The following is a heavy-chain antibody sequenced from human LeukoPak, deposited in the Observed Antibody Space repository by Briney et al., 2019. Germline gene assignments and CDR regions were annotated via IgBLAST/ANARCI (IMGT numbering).Heavy chain of an antibody. V-gene: IGHV3-53*01. D-gene: IGHD3-3*01. CDR3: ARDWSSSNEY. CDR1: GFTVSSNY. CDR2: IYSGGST. J-gene: IGHJ4*02. Sequence: GGSLRLSCAASGFTVSSNYMSWVRQAPGKGLERVSVIYSGGSTYYADSVKGRFTISRDNSKNTLYLQMNSLRAEDTAVYYCARDWSSSNEYWGQGTLVTVSS.